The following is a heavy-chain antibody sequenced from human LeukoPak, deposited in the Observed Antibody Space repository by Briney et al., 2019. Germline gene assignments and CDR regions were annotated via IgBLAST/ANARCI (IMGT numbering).Heavy chain of an antibody. CDR3: ARNFYASSGYYLDDFYFDF. J-gene: IGHJ4*02. CDR1: GASITSDTYY. D-gene: IGHD3-22*01. Sequence: SETLSLTCTVSGASITSDTYYWGWIRQPPGKGLEWLGSIYYSGRTYYNPSLKSRVTMSVDTSTNQFSLKLISVTAADAALYYCARNFYASSGYYLDDFYFDFWGQGTLVTVSS. V-gene: IGHV4-39*07. CDR2: IYYSGRT.